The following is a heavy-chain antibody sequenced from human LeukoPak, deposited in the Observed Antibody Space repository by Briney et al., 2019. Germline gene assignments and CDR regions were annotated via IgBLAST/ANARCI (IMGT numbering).Heavy chain of an antibody. CDR1: GGTFSGYY. J-gene: IGHJ6*02. CDR3: ARAAYYGHYYYYGMDV. V-gene: IGHV4-34*01. Sequence: PSETLSLTCAVYGGTFSGYYWSWIRQPPGKGLEWIGEINHSGSTNYNPSLKSRVTISVDTSKNQFSPKLSSVTAADTAVYYCARAAYYGHYYYYGMDVWGQGTTVTVSS. D-gene: IGHD3-10*01. CDR2: INHSGST.